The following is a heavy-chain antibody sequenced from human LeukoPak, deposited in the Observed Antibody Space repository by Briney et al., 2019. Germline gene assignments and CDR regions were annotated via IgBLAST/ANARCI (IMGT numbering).Heavy chain of an antibody. CDR2: ISSSSSTI. V-gene: IGHV3-48*01. CDR1: GFTFSSYS. Sequence: GGSLRLSCAASGFTFSSYSMNWVRQASGKGLEWVSYISSSSSTIYYADSVKGRFTISRDNAKNSLYLQMNSLRAEDTAVYYCARDRSRFGHGSGTYWGQGTLVTVSS. J-gene: IGHJ4*02. D-gene: IGHD3-10*01. CDR3: ARDRSRFGHGSGTY.